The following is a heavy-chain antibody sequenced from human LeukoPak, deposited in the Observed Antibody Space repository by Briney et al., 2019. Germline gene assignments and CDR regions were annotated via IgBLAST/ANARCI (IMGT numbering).Heavy chain of an antibody. CDR2: ISSSGSTI. V-gene: IGHV3-48*03. Sequence: GSLRLSCAASGFTFRSYEMNWVRQAPGKGLEWVSYISSSGSTIYYADSVKGRFTMSRDNAKNSLYRQMNSLRAEDTAVYYCARYCSGSEGYYDYWGQGTLVTVSS. CDR1: GFTFRSYE. J-gene: IGHJ4*02. CDR3: ARYCSGSEGYYDY. D-gene: IGHD2-21*01.